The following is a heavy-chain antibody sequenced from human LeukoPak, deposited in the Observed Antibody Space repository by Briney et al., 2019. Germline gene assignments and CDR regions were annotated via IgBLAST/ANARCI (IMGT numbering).Heavy chain of an antibody. Sequence: GGSLRLSCAASGFTFSNYWMTWVRQAPGKGLEWVASINQDRGEIHYVDSVRGRFTISRDNAKNSLSLQMSSLTAEDTAVYYCVRDRDYGDYPYDAFDIWGRGTMVTVSS. CDR3: VRDRDYGDYPYDAFDI. D-gene: IGHD4-17*01. V-gene: IGHV3-7*01. CDR1: GFTFSNYW. J-gene: IGHJ3*02. CDR2: INQDRGEI.